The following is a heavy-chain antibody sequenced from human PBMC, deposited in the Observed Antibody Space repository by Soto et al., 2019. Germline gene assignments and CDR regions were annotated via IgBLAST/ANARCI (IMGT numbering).Heavy chain of an antibody. V-gene: IGHV1-69*13. CDR1: GGTFSSYA. D-gene: IGHD3-9*01. CDR2: IIPIFGTA. CDR3: ATYYDILTGRSMDYYYGMDV. Sequence: EASVKVSCKASGGTFSSYAISWVRQAPGQGLEWMGGIIPIFGTANYAQKFQGRVTITADESTSTAYMELSSLRSEDTAVYYCATYYDILTGRSMDYYYGMDVWGQGTTVTVSS. J-gene: IGHJ6*02.